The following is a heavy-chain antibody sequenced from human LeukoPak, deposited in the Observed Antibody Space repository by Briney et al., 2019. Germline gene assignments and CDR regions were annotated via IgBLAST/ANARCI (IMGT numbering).Heavy chain of an antibody. CDR2: INSDGSTT. Sequence: GGSLRLSCAASGFTFSNYWMHWVRQAPGKGPVWVSRINSDGSTTTYADSVKGRFTISRDNAKNTLYLQMNSLRAEDTAVYYCARSRVEMATSLLDYWGQGTLVTVSS. CDR1: GFTFSNYW. J-gene: IGHJ4*02. D-gene: IGHD5-24*01. V-gene: IGHV3-74*01. CDR3: ARSRVEMATSLLDY.